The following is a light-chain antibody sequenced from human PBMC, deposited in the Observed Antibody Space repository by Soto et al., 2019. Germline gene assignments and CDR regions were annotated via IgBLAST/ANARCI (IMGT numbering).Light chain of an antibody. Sequence: QSALTQPASVSGSPGQSITISCTGTSSDVGGYNFVSWYQQHPGKAPKLMIYDVSNRPSGVSNRFSGSKSGNTASLTISGLQAEDRADYYCSSYTSSRTLVFGGGTKLTVL. CDR1: SSDVGGYNF. CDR3: SSYTSSRTLV. V-gene: IGLV2-14*03. J-gene: IGLJ3*02. CDR2: DVS.